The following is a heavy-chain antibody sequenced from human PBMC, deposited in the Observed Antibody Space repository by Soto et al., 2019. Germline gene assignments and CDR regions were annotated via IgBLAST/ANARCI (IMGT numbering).Heavy chain of an antibody. CDR2: IMQDGSEK. V-gene: IGHV3-7*01. CDR3: ARDNGNPKGRFDP. CDR1: GFSLSSYW. Sequence: EVQLVESGGGVVQSGGSLRLSCAASGFSLSSYWMNWVRQAPGKGLEWVANIMQDGSEKYYVDSVKGRFIISRDNAKNSLYLQMNSLRVEDTAVYYCARDNGNPKGRFDPWGQGTLVTVSS. J-gene: IGHJ5*02. D-gene: IGHD3-10*01.